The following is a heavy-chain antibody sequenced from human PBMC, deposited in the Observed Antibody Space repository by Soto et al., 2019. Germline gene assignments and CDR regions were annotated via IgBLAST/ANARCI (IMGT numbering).Heavy chain of an antibody. CDR3: ARAVAGGVYYYYGMDV. CDR1: GGTFSSYA. D-gene: IGHD6-19*01. V-gene: IGHV1-69*12. CDR2: IIPIFGTA. J-gene: IGHJ6*02. Sequence: QVQLVQSGAEVKKPGSSVKVSCKASGGTFSSYAINWVRQAPGQGLEWMGGIIPIFGTADYAQKFQGRVTITADESTSTAYMEMSSLRSEDTAVYYCARAVAGGVYYYYGMDVWGQGTTVTVSS.